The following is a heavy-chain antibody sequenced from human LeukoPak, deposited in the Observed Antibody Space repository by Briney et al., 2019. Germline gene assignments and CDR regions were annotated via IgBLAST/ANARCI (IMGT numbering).Heavy chain of an antibody. J-gene: IGHJ4*02. CDR3: ATDAWGYYDSSGYYRQADY. CDR1: GYTFTGYY. Sequence: GASVKVSCKTSGYTFTGYYMHWVRQAPGQGLEWMGRINPNSGGTNYAQKFQGRVTMTRDTSITTAYMELSRLRSDDTAVYYCATDAWGYYDSSGYYRQADYWGQGTLVNVSS. CDR2: INPNSGGT. V-gene: IGHV1-2*06. D-gene: IGHD3-22*01.